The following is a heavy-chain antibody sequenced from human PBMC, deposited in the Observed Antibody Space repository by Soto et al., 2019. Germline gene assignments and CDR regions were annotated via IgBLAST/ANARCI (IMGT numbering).Heavy chain of an antibody. J-gene: IGHJ6*02. Sequence: GGSLRLSCAASGFTFSSYAMHWVRQAPGKGLEWVAVISYDGSNKYYADSVKGRFTISRDNSKNTLYLQMNSLRAEDTAVYYCARDHPYSSSSGYYYYGMDVWGQGTTVTVSS. CDR3: ARDHPYSSSSGYYYYGMDV. CDR2: ISYDGSNK. D-gene: IGHD6-6*01. CDR1: GFTFSSYA. V-gene: IGHV3-30-3*01.